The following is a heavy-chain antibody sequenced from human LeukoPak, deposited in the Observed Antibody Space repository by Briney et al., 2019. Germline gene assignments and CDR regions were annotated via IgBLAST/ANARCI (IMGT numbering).Heavy chain of an antibody. CDR3: ASWRYSGSYSAEYFQH. D-gene: IGHD1-26*01. CDR2: IYYSGST. V-gene: IGHV4-59*01. J-gene: IGHJ1*01. Sequence: PSETLSLTCTVSGGSISSYYWSWIRQPPGKGLEWIGYIYYSGSTNYNPSLKSRVTISVDTSKNQFSLKLSSVTAADTAVYYCASWRYSGSYSAEYFQHWGQGTLVTVSS. CDR1: GGSISSYY.